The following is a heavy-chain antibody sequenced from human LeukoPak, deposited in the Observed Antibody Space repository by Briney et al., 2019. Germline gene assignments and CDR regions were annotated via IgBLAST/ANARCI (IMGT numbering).Heavy chain of an antibody. J-gene: IGHJ4*02. V-gene: IGHV1-2*02. D-gene: IGHD3-10*01. CDR2: INPNSGGT. CDR3: ARSYGSGSSYFDY. CDR1: GYTFTGYY. Sequence: ASVKVSCKASGYTFTGYYMHWVRQAPGQGLEWMGYINPNSGGTNYAQKFQGRVTMTRDTSIRTAYMELSRLRSDDTAVYYCARSYGSGSSYFDYWGQGTLVTVSS.